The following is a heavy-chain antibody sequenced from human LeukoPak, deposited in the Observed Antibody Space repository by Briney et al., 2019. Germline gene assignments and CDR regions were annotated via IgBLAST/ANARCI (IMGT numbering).Heavy chain of an antibody. D-gene: IGHD2-2*01. Sequence: SQTLSLTCTVSGGSISSGSYYWSWIRQPAGKGLEWIGRIYTSGSTNYNPSLKSRVTISVDTSKNQFSLKLSSVTAADTAVYYCARAPDWYFDLWGRGILVTVSS. CDR3: ARAPDWYFDL. CDR2: IYTSGST. V-gene: IGHV4-61*02. CDR1: GGSISSGSYY. J-gene: IGHJ2*01.